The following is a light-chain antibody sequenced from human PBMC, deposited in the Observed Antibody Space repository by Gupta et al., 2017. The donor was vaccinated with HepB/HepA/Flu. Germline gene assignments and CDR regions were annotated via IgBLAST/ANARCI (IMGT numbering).Light chain of an antibody. CDR3: HQYYNSLT. CDR2: WAS. V-gene: IGKV4-1*01. CDR1: QSLLYRSSNKNC. Sequence: IVMTQSPDSLAVSLGERATINCKSSQSLLYRSSNKNCLAWYQLKPGQTPKLLISWASTREYGVPDRFSGSGSGTEFTLTISSLEAEDVAIYYCHQYYNSLTFGGGTKVEIK. J-gene: IGKJ4*01.